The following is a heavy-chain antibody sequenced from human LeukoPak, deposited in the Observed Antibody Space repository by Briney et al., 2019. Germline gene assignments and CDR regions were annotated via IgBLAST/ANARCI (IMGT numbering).Heavy chain of an antibody. J-gene: IGHJ4*02. Sequence: GGSLRLSCAASGFTFSSYSMNWVRQAPGKALEWVSSISSSSSYIYYADSVKGRFTISRDNAKNSLYLQMNSLRAEDTAVYYCARDRGGYFDYWGQGTLVTVSS. CDR2: ISSSSSYI. CDR3: ARDRGGYFDY. D-gene: IGHD3-10*01. V-gene: IGHV3-21*01. CDR1: GFTFSSYS.